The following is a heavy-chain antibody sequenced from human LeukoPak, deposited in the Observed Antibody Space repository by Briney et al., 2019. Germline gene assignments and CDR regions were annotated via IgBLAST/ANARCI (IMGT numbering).Heavy chain of an antibody. CDR3: AKGGCDILTGCDH. CDR2: ISGSGGST. J-gene: IGHJ4*02. Sequence: GGSLRLSCAASGFTFSSYAMNWVRQAPGNGLEWVSGISGSGGSTYYADSVNARFTISRANSKHTLYLQIHSLRAEDTAVYYCAKGGCDILTGCDHWGQGTLVTVTA. D-gene: IGHD3-9*01. V-gene: IGHV3-23*01. CDR1: GFTFSSYA.